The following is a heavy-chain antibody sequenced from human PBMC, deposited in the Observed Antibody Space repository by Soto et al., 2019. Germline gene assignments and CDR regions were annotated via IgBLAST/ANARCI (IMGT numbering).Heavy chain of an antibody. CDR3: ARGSTVAAILFDY. Sequence: PAETLSLTCTVSGDSISSGGYYWSWIRQHPGKGLEWIGYIYYSGSTYYNPSLKSRVIISVDTSKNQFSLKLSSVTAADTAVDYCARGSTVAAILFDYWGQGTLVTVSS. CDR1: GDSISSGGYY. J-gene: IGHJ4*02. CDR2: IYYSGST. D-gene: IGHD2-15*01. V-gene: IGHV4-31*03.